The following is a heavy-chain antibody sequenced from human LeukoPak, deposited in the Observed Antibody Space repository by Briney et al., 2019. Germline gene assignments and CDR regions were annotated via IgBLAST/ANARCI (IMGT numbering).Heavy chain of an antibody. J-gene: IGHJ4*02. CDR1: GFTFSSYA. CDR2: ISYDGSNK. V-gene: IGHV3-30-3*01. Sequence: GGSLILSCAASGFTFSSYAMHWVRQAPGKGLEWVAVISYDGSNKYYADSVKGRFTISRDNSKNTLYLQMNSLRAEDTAVYYCARVGLGYCSSTSCYRGTTYFDYWGQGTLVTVSS. D-gene: IGHD2-2*01. CDR3: ARVGLGYCSSTSCYRGTTYFDY.